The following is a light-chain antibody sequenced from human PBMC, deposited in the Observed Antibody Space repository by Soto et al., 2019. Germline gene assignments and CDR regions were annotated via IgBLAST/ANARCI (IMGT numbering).Light chain of an antibody. Sequence: DIQMTQSPSTLSASVGDRVTITCRVSQTISGWLAWYQQKPGRAPRLLIYDASSLESGVPSRFSGSGSGTEFTLTISSLQPDDFATYYCQQYSRYWTFGQGTKVEVK. CDR2: DAS. CDR1: QTISGW. J-gene: IGKJ1*01. CDR3: QQYSRYWT. V-gene: IGKV1-5*01.